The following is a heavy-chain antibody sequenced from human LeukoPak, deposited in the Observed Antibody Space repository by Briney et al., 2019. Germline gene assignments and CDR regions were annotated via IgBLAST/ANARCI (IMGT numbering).Heavy chain of an antibody. CDR1: GYTFTGYY. CDR3: ARDSSGWPRDYYYYYYMDV. V-gene: IGHV1-2*02. Sequence: ASVKVSCKASGYTFTGYYMHWVRQAPGQGLEWMGWINPSSGGTNYAQKFQGRVTMTRDTSISTAYMELSRLRSDDTAVYYCARDSSGWPRDYYYYYYMDVWGKGTTVTVSS. J-gene: IGHJ6*03. CDR2: INPSSGGT. D-gene: IGHD6-19*01.